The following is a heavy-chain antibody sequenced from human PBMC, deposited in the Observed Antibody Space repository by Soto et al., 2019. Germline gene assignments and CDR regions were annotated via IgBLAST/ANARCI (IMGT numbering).Heavy chain of an antibody. Sequence: PGGSLRLSCSASGFTFSSYAMHWVRQAPGKGLEYVSSISTNGGSTHYADSVKGRFTISRDNSKNTQYLQMSSLRADDTAVYYCVKGVYYYDSSGYYLFDYWGQGSLDTVSS. CDR1: GFTFSSYA. J-gene: IGHJ4*02. CDR2: ISTNGGST. D-gene: IGHD3-22*01. CDR3: VKGVYYYDSSGYYLFDY. V-gene: IGHV3-64D*06.